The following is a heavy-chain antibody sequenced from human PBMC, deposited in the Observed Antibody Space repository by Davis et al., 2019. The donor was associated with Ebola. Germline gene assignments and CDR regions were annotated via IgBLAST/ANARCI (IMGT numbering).Heavy chain of an antibody. J-gene: IGHJ4*02. Sequence: PGGSLRLSCAASGLTFSSFSMNWVRQAPGKGLEWVSSTSSSSSYIYYADSVKGRFTISRDNAKNSLYLQMNSLRAEATAVYYCAGVPGAMTGSFEYWDKRTLVTVSS. CDR2: TSSSSSYI. CDR1: GLTFSSFS. CDR3: AGVPGAMTGSFEY. V-gene: IGHV3-21*01. D-gene: IGHD3-9*01.